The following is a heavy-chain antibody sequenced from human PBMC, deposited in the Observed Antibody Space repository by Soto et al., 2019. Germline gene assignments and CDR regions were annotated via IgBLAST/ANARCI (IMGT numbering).Heavy chain of an antibody. D-gene: IGHD1-26*01. V-gene: IGHV3-30*18. J-gene: IGHJ6*02. CDR2: ISYDGSNK. Sequence: GGSLRLSCAASGFTFSSYGMHWVRQAPGKGLEWVAVISYDGSNKYYADSVKGRFTISRDNSKNTLYLQMNSLRAEDTAVYYCAKDSGSYSRHYYGMDVWGQGTTVTVSS. CDR1: GFTFSSYG. CDR3: AKDSGSYSRHYYGMDV.